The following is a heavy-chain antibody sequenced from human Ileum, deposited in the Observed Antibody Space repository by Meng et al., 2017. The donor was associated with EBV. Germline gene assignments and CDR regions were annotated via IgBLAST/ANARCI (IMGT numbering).Heavy chain of an antibody. CDR3: ASHPGGNSQYYSSGDDY. Sequence: QWQLRQWGAGLLRPSETLSLTWAVYGGSFSGYYWSWIRQPPGKGLEWIGEINHRGGAFYNPSLKSRVTMSIDTSKNQFSLKLNSVTAADTAVYYCASHPGGNSQYYSSGDDYWGQGALVTVSS. CDR2: INHRGGA. D-gene: IGHD3-22*01. CDR1: GGSFSGYY. V-gene: IGHV4-34*01. J-gene: IGHJ4*02.